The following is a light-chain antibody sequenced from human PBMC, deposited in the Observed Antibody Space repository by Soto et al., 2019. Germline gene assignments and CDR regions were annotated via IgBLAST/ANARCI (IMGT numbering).Light chain of an antibody. CDR3: QQRSNWPT. CDR1: QSVSSY. V-gene: IGKV3-11*01. J-gene: IGKJ1*01. CDR2: DAS. Sequence: EIVLTKSQATLSLAPGERAPLSCRASQSVSSYLAWYQQKPGQAPRLLIYDASNRATGIPARFSGSGSGTDFTLTISSLEPEDFAVYYCQQRSNWPTFGQGTKVDIK.